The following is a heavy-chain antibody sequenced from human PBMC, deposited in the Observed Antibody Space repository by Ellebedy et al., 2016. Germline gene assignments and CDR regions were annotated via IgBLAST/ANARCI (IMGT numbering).Heavy chain of an antibody. V-gene: IGHV4-39*01. Sequence: SETLSLTXTVSGGSISSSSYYWGWIRQPPGKGLEWIGSIYYSGSTYYNPSLKSRVTISVDTSKNQLSLKLSSVTAAETAVYYCARLDTIFDWFDPWGQGTLVTVSS. CDR3: ARLDTIFDWFDP. J-gene: IGHJ5*02. CDR1: GGSISSSSYY. CDR2: IYYSGST. D-gene: IGHD3-3*01.